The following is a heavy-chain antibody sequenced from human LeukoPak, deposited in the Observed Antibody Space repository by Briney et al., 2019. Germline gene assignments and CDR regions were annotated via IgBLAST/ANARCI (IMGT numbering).Heavy chain of an antibody. Sequence: PSETLSLTCTVSRGSTSSSSYNRGWIRPPPGKGLEWIGSIYYSGSTSSNTSLKSRVTISVYTSTNQFSLKMSPVTAAGTAAYYCARHVDTAMVLYYYYGMGVWGQGTTVTDSS. CDR1: RGSTSSSSYN. J-gene: IGHJ6*02. D-gene: IGHD5-18*01. CDR3: ARHVDTAMVLYYYYGMGV. V-gene: IGHV4-39*07. CDR2: IYYSGST.